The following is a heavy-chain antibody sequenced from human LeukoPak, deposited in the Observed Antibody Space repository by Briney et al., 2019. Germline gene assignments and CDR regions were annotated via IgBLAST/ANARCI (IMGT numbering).Heavy chain of an antibody. J-gene: IGHJ3*01. Sequence: PGRSQRLSCAASGFTFSTYSMHWVRQAPGKGLEWVAVISSDGSITSYGDSVKGRFTISRDNAKNTLYLQMSSLRTEDTAVYYCARDHHGIHSAFDVCAEGTMVTVS. CDR1: GFTFSTYS. CDR2: ISSDGSIT. V-gene: IGHV3-30-3*01. D-gene: IGHD1-14*01. CDR3: ARDHHGIHSAFDV.